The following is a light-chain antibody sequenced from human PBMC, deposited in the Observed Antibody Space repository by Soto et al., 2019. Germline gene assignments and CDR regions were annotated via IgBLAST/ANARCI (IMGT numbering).Light chain of an antibody. V-gene: IGKV3-11*01. CDR3: QLRSNRPPWT. CDR1: QSVSSY. CDR2: DAS. J-gene: IGKJ1*01. Sequence: EIVLTQSPATLSLSPGERATLSCRASQSVSSYLAWYQQKPGQAPRLLIYDASNRATGIPARFSGSGSGTDFTLTISSLEPEDFAVYYCQLRSNRPPWTFGQGTKVEIK.